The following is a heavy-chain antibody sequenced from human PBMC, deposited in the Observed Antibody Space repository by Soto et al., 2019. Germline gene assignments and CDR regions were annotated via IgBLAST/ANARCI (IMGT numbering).Heavy chain of an antibody. CDR2: ISYDGSNK. D-gene: IGHD3-10*01. CDR3: ARGGGYYFDY. CDR1: GFTCSSYA. Sequence: SGGSLRLSCAASGFTCSSYAMHWVRQAPGKGLEWVAVISYDGSNKYYADSVKGRFTISRDNSKNTLYLQMNSLRAEDTAVYYCARGGGYYFDYWGQGTLVTVSS. J-gene: IGHJ4*02. V-gene: IGHV3-30-3*01.